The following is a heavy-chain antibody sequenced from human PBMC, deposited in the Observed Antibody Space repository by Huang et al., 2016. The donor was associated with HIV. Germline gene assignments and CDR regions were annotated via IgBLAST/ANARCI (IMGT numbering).Heavy chain of an antibody. V-gene: IGHV4-59*01. CDR2: IHYSGST. Sequence: QVQLQESGPGLVKPSETLSLTCTVSGGSISSYYWSWIRQPPGKGLEWIGYIHYSGSTNYNPALKSRVTTSVDTSKNQFFLKLSSVTAAYTAVYYCARGGPYSRDYYYYGMDVWGQGTTVTVSS. CDR3: ARGGPYSRDYYYYGMDV. J-gene: IGHJ6*02. D-gene: IGHD6-13*01. CDR1: GGSISSYY.